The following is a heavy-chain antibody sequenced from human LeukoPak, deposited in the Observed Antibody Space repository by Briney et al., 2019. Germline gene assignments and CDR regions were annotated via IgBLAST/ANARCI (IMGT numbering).Heavy chain of an antibody. V-gene: IGHV3-7*01. J-gene: IGHJ4*02. D-gene: IGHD2-2*01. CDR1: GFTFSSYW. Sequence: PGGSLRLSCAASGFTFSSYWMSWVRQAPGKGLEWVANIKQDGSEKYYVDSVKGRFTISRDNAKNSLYLQMNSLRAEDTAVYYCARVQIVVVPAALDYWGQGTLVTVSS. CDR3: ARVQIVVVPAALDY. CDR2: IKQDGSEK.